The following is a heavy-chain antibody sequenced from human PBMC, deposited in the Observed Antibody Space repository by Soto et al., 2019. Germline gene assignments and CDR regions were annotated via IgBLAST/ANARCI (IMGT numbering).Heavy chain of an antibody. CDR2: ISWNSGSI. J-gene: IGHJ5*02. CDR3: ASGGDIVVVPAAP. V-gene: IGHV3-9*01. Sequence: EVQLVESGGGLVQPGRSLRLSCAASGFTFDDYAMHWVRQAPGKGLEWVSGISWNSGSIGYADSVKGRFTISRDNAKNSLYLQMNSLRAEDTAVYYCASGGDIVVVPAAPWGQGTLVTVSS. D-gene: IGHD2-2*01. CDR1: GFTFDDYA.